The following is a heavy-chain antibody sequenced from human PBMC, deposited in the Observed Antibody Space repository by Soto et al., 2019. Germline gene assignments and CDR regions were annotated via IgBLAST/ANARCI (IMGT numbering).Heavy chain of an antibody. CDR2: IWYDGSNK. Sequence: QVQLVESGGGVVQPGRSLRLSCAASGFTFSSYGMHWVRQAPGKGLEWVAVIWYDGSNKYYADSVKGRFTISRDNSKNTLYLQMNSLGAEDTAVYYCARRGYSYGSYYYYYYMDVWGKGTTVTVSS. CDR1: GFTFSSYG. J-gene: IGHJ6*03. D-gene: IGHD5-18*01. CDR3: ARRGYSYGSYYYYYYMDV. V-gene: IGHV3-33*01.